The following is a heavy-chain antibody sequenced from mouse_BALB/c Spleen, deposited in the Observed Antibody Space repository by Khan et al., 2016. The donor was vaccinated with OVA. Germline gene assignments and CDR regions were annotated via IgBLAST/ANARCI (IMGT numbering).Heavy chain of an antibody. V-gene: IGHV3-2*02. CDR1: GYSITSGYG. J-gene: IGHJ2*01. D-gene: IGHD1-2*01. CDR3: ARTARIKY. Sequence: EVQLQESGPGLVKPSQSLSLTCTVTGYSITSGYGWNWIRQFPGNKLELMGYISYSGSTNYNPSLKSRISITLDTSKNQFFLQLNSVTTEDTATXYCARTARIKYWGQGTTLTGSS. CDR2: ISYSGST.